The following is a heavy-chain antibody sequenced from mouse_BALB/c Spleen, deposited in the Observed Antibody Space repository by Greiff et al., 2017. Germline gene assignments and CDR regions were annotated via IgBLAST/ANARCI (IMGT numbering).Heavy chain of an antibody. CDR3: ARACYGYDPYAMDY. CDR1: GFTFSSYA. V-gene: IGHV5-6-5*01. Sequence: DVKLVESGGGLVKPGGSLKLSCAASGFTFSSYAMSWVRQTPEKRLEWVASISSGGSTYYPDSVKGRFTISRDNARNILYLQMSSLRSEDTAMYYCARACYGYDPYAMDYWGQGTSVTVSS. D-gene: IGHD2-9*01. J-gene: IGHJ4*01. CDR2: ISSGGST.